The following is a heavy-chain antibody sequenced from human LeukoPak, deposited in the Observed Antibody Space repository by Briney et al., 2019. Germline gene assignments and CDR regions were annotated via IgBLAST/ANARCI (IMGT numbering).Heavy chain of an antibody. V-gene: IGHV4-34*01. CDR2: INHSGST. D-gene: IGHD6-13*01. J-gene: IGHJ4*02. Sequence: SETLSLTCTVSGGSMSGYYWSWIRQPPGKGLEWIGEINHSGSTNYNPSLKSRVTISVDTSKNQFSLKLSSVTAADTAVYYCARSYSSLFYVDYWGQGTLVTVSS. CDR1: GGSMSGYY. CDR3: ARSYSSLFYVDY.